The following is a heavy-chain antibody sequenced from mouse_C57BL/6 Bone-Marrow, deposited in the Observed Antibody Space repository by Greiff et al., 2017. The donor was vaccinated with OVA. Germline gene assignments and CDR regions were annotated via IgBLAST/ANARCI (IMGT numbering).Heavy chain of an antibody. V-gene: IGHV6-6*01. CDR2: IRNKANNHAT. CDR1: GFTFSDAW. J-gene: IGHJ4*01. Sequence: EVQGVESGGGLVQPGGSMKLSCAASGFTFSDAWMDWVRQSPEKGLEWVAEIRNKANNHATYYAESVKGRFTISRDDSKSSVYLQMNSLRAEDTGIYYCITGTRGYAMDYWGQGTSVTVSS. D-gene: IGHD4-1*01. CDR3: ITGTRGYAMDY.